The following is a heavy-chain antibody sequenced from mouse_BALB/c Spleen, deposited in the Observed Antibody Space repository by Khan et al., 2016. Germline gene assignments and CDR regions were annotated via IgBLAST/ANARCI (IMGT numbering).Heavy chain of an antibody. CDR1: GDSITSGY. J-gene: IGHJ2*01. Sequence: EVQLQESGPSLVKPSQTLSLTCSVTGDSITSGYWNWIRKFPGNKLEYIGYISYSGSTYYNPSLKSRISIPRDTSTSQSYFQLNSVTTEDTATNYCTCYYSHFFDYWGQGTTLTVSS. CDR3: TCYYSHFFDY. CDR2: ISYSGST. V-gene: IGHV3-8*02. D-gene: IGHD2-12*01.